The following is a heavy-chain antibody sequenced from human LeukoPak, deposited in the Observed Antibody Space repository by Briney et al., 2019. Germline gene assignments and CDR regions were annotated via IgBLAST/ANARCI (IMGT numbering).Heavy chain of an antibody. CDR3: ARSPDYGEGFDY. J-gene: IGHJ4*02. CDR1: EFTFSSNY. Sequence: GGSLRLSCAASEFTFSSNYMSWVRQAPGKGLEWVSVIYSGSSTYYLDSVKGRFTVSSDNSKNTLYLQMNSLRAEDTAVYYCARSPDYGEGFDYWGQGTLVTVSS. V-gene: IGHV3-53*01. CDR2: IYSGSST. D-gene: IGHD4-17*01.